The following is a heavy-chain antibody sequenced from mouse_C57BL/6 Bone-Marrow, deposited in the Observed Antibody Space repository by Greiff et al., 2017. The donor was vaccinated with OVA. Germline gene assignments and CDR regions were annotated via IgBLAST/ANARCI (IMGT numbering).Heavy chain of an antibody. D-gene: IGHD2-4*01. CDR2: INPNNGGT. V-gene: IGHV1-22*01. Sequence: EVQLLQSGPELVKPGASVKMSCKASGYTFTDYNMHWVKQSHGKSLEWIGYINPNNGGTSYNQKFKGKATLTVNKSSSTAYMELRSLTSEDSAVYYCARGGSYDYDGGFAYWGQGTLVTVSA. J-gene: IGHJ3*01. CDR3: ARGGSYDYDGGFAY. CDR1: GYTFTDYN.